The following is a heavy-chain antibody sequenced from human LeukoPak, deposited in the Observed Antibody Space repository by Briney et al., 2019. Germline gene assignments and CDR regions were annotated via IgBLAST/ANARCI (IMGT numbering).Heavy chain of an antibody. D-gene: IGHD3-22*01. J-gene: IGHJ3*02. V-gene: IGHV4-31*03. CDR2: ISYSGST. CDR3: ARFDGRGHYYNSSGYLDAFDI. CDR1: RGSISTGGYY. Sequence: SETLSLTCTVSRGSISTGGYYWSWIRQHPGKGLEWIGYISYSGSTYYNPSLKSRITISVDMSKNQFSLRLSSVTAADTAVYYCARFDGRGHYYNSSGYLDAFDIWGQGTMVTVSS.